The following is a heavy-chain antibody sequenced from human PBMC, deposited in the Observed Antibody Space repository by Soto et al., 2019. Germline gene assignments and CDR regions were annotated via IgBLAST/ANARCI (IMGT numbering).Heavy chain of an antibody. CDR1: GGTFSTYA. J-gene: IGHJ4*01. Sequence: QVQLVQSGAEVNKPESSVKVSCKSPGGTFSTYAISWGRQSPGQGLEWMGWIIPMFGTANYAPRIQDSVTTTADATTKTAYMELSSLRAEATALYCCAGVIQLSLRRINDGYSGWGDGTLVPISS. CDR2: IIPMFGTA. V-gene: IGHV1-69*12. D-gene: IGHD5-18*01. CDR3: AGVIQLSLRRINDGYSG.